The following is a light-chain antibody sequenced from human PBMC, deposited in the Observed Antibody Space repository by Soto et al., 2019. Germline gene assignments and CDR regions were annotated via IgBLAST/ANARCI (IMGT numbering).Light chain of an antibody. CDR3: QQSYSTPIT. CDR1: QSFCSY. V-gene: IGKV1-39*01. Sequence: DIPMTQSPSYLSPCVGDGGNIXCRPSQSFCSYIHWFQQKPGKAPKRLIYSASSLQPGGPSRFSGSGSGTDFTPTISSLQPEDFATYYGQQSYSTPITFGQGTRLEIK. J-gene: IGKJ5*01. CDR2: SAS.